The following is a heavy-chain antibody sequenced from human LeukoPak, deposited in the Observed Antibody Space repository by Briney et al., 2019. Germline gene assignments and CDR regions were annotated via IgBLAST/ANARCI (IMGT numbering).Heavy chain of an antibody. CDR1: GGSIKNYY. CDR3: ARDVPRATGYMDV. J-gene: IGHJ6*03. D-gene: IGHD1-14*01. Sequence: SETLSLTCTVSGGSIKNYYWAWIRQTPGKGLEWIGYIYYSGSTSSNPSLKSRVTISVDTSKNQFSLRLKYVTAADTAVYYCARDVPRATGYMDVWGKGTTVTVSS. V-gene: IGHV4-59*01. CDR2: IYYSGST.